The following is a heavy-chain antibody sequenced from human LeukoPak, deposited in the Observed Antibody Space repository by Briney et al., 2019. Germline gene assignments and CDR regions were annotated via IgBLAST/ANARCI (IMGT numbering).Heavy chain of an antibody. Sequence: SGGSLRLSCAASGFTFSSYWMHWVRQAPGKGLVWVSRINGDGSSTSYADSVKGRFTISRDNAKNTLYLQMNSLRAEDTAVYYCARGGTRWFDPWGQGTLVTVSS. D-gene: IGHD2-15*01. J-gene: IGHJ5*02. CDR2: INGDGSST. V-gene: IGHV3-74*01. CDR1: GFTFSSYW. CDR3: ARGGTRWFDP.